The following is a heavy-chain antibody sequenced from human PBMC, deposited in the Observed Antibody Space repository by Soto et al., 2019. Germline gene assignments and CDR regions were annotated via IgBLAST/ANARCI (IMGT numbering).Heavy chain of an antibody. D-gene: IGHD3-16*01. Sequence: GESLKISCKGSGYSFTSYWIGWVRQMPGKGLEWMGIIYPGDSDTRYSPSFQGQVTISADKSISTAYLQWSSLKASDTAMYYCARFGAKTTYYYYGMDVWGQGTTVTVSS. CDR2: IYPGDSDT. CDR3: ARFGAKTTYYYYGMDV. V-gene: IGHV5-51*01. J-gene: IGHJ6*02. CDR1: GYSFTSYW.